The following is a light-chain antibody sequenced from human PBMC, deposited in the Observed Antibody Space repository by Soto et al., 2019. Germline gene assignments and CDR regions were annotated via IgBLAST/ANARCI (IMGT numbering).Light chain of an antibody. CDR3: QQYNKWPPLT. Sequence: EIVMTQSPATLSVSPGDRATLSCRASQSISNNLAWYQQKVGQAPRLLIYGATTRDTGIPARFSGSGSGTEFTLTISSLQTEDFAVYYCQQYNKWPPLTFGGGTKVEIK. CDR2: GAT. V-gene: IGKV3-15*01. J-gene: IGKJ4*01. CDR1: QSISNN.